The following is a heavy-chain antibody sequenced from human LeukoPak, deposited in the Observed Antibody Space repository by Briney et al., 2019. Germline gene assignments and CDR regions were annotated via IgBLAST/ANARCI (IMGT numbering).Heavy chain of an antibody. V-gene: IGHV4-4*07. CDR2: IYTSGST. CDR3: GRTGAAGSADNGIDY. Sequence: PSETLSLTCTVSGGSISSYYWSWIRQPAGKGLEWIGRIYTSGSTNYNPSLKSRVTMSVDTSKNQFSLKLSSVTAADTAVYYCGRTGAAGSADNGIDYWGQGTLVSVSS. J-gene: IGHJ4*02. D-gene: IGHD6-13*01. CDR1: GGSISSYY.